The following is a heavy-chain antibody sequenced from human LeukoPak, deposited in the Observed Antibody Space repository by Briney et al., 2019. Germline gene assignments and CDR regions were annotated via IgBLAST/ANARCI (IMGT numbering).Heavy chain of an antibody. CDR2: ISTDGSST. CDR1: GLTSSGYW. V-gene: IGHV3-74*01. Sequence: PGGSLRLSCAPSGLTSSGYWMPWVCQAQGKGLLWVSRISTDGSSTNYADSVKGRFTISRDNAKNTLYLQMNSLRADDTAVYYCAGGRSGNYGLFDYWGQGTLVTVSS. J-gene: IGHJ4*02. CDR3: AGGRSGNYGLFDY. D-gene: IGHD1-26*01.